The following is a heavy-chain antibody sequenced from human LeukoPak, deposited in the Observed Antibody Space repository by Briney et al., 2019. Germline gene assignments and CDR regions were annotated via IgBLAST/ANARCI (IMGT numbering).Heavy chain of an antibody. V-gene: IGHV3-11*01. J-gene: IGHJ4*02. CDR2: ISGGNTI. CDR3: VRRGSGANGVDY. Sequence: PGGSLRLSCAASGFTFSDYYMSWIRQAPGKGLEWVSYISGGNTIYYADSVKGRFTISRDNAKKSLYLQMNSLRAEDTAVYYCVRRGSGANGVDYWGQGTLVTVSS. CDR1: GFTFSDYY. D-gene: IGHD3-10*01.